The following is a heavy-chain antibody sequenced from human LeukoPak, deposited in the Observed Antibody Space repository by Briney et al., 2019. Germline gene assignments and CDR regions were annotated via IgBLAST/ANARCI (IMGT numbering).Heavy chain of an antibody. J-gene: IGHJ4*02. Sequence: GGFLRCSCAAPGFTFRSYAMSWFGQVPGKGLGWVSVISNSGGSTIYADSVKGRFTISRDNSKNTLYLQMNCLRAEDTPVYYCAKRASGSGTSLYNFDYWGQGTLVTVSS. CDR3: AKRASGSGTSLYNFDY. V-gene: IGHV3-23*01. CDR2: ISNSGGST. CDR1: GFTFRSYA. D-gene: IGHD3-10*01.